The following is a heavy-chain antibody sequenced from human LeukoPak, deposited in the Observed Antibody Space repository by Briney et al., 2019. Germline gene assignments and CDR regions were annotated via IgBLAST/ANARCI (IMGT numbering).Heavy chain of an antibody. V-gene: IGHV5-10-1*01. CDR2: IDPSDSYT. CDR3: ARQLLGIVTLDY. Sequence: GESLRTSCKGSGYSFSSYWISWVRQMPGKGLEWMGRIDPSDSYTNYSPSFQGHVTISADKSISTAYLQWSSLKASDTAMYYCARQLLGIVTLDYWGQGTLVTVSS. D-gene: IGHD3-16*01. CDR1: GYSFSSYW. J-gene: IGHJ4*02.